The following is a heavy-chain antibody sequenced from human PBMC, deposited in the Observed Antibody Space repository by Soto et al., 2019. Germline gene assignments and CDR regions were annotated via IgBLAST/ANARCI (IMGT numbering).Heavy chain of an antibody. CDR2: IIPIFGTA. CDR3: AIFPIGGYCSGGSCYSDLYYGMDV. J-gene: IGHJ6*02. Sequence: AVKVSCKASGGTFSSYAISWVRQAPGQGXEWMGGIIPIFGTANYAQKFQGRVTITADKSTSTAYMELSSLRSEDTAVYYCAIFPIGGYCSGGSCYSDLYYGMDVWGQGTTVTVSS. D-gene: IGHD2-15*01. CDR1: GGTFSSYA. V-gene: IGHV1-69*06.